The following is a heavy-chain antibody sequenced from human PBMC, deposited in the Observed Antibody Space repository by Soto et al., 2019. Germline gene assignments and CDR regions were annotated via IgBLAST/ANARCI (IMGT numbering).Heavy chain of an antibody. J-gene: IGHJ4*02. CDR1: GFYVSNYY. CDR2: IYRGGGI. D-gene: IGHD5-18*01. CDR3: ARDRRDGDTL. Sequence: EVQGVESGGGLVQPGGSLRLSCAASGFYVSNYYMSWFRQAPGKGLEWVSVIYRGGGIYDADYVQGRLTTSRDISRNSLDLQMNSRRVADTAVYYCARDRRDGDTLWGQGVVVTVSS. V-gene: IGHV3-66*01.